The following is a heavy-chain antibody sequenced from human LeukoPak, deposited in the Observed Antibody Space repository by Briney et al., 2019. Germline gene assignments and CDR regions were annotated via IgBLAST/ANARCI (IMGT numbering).Heavy chain of an antibody. CDR1: GVSVSNTY. D-gene: IGHD6-19*01. Sequence: GGSLRLSCAAYGVSVSNTYISWIRQAPGKGLEWVSAIYSGGSTYYADSVKGRFTMSKDSSTNTLYLQMNSLTVDDTAVYFCARDGRSSGWFNWFDPWGRGTLVTVSS. CDR3: ARDGRSSGWFNWFDP. V-gene: IGHV3-53*05. CDR2: IYSGGST. J-gene: IGHJ5*02.